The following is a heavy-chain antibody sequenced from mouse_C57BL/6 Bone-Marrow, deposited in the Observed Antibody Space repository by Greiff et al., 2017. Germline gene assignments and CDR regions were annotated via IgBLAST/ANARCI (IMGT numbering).Heavy chain of an antibody. V-gene: IGHV8-12*01. CDR1: GFSLSTSGMG. Sequence: QVTLKESGPGILQSSPTLSLTCSFSGFSLSTSGMGVSWIRQPSGKGLEWLAHIYWDDDKRYNPSLKSRLTISKDTSRNQVFLKITSVDTADTATYYCARRPIYYGNVGAMDYWGQGTSVTVSS. J-gene: IGHJ4*01. CDR2: IYWDDDK. D-gene: IGHD2-1*01. CDR3: ARRPIYYGNVGAMDY.